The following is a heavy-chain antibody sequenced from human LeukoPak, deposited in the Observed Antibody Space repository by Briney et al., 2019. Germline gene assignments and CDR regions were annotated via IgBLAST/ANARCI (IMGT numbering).Heavy chain of an antibody. CDR3: AKVTYHCSSTSCYGSYFDY. CDR2: ISGSGGST. J-gene: IGHJ4*02. D-gene: IGHD2-2*01. V-gene: IGHV3-23*01. CDR1: GFTFSSYA. Sequence: PGGSLRLSCAASGFTFSSYAMSWVRQAPGKGLEWVSAISGSGGSTYYADSVKGRFTISRDNSKNTLYLQMNSLRAEDTAVYYCAKVTYHCSSTSCYGSYFDYWGQGTLVTVSS.